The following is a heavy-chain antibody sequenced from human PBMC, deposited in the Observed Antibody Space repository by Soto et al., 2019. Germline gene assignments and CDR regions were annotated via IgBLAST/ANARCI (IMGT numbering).Heavy chain of an antibody. J-gene: IGHJ4*02. CDR3: AGHIVLVPAAINS. V-gene: IGHV4-59*01. D-gene: IGHD2-2*01. CDR2: IYYSGST. CDR1: GGSISSYY. Sequence: SETLSLTCTVSGGSISSYYWSWIRQPPGKGLEWIGYIYYSGSTNYNPSLKSRVTISVDTSKNQFSLKLSSVTAADTAVYYCAGHIVLVPAAINSWGQGTLVTVS.